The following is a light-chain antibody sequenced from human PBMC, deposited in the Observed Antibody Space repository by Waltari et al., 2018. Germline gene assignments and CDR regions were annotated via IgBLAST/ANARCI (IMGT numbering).Light chain of an antibody. V-gene: IGLV1-40*01. CDR2: GVN. CDR3: QSYDTSLGVV. J-gene: IGLJ2*01. Sequence: QSVLTQPPSVSGAPGQRVTISCTGSWSTCGAGYDVHWYQQLPGKAPTLLVYGVNTRPPGVPDRFFGSKSGTSASLAIPGLQPEDEADYYCQSYDTSLGVVFGGGTKLTVL. CDR1: WSTCGAGYD.